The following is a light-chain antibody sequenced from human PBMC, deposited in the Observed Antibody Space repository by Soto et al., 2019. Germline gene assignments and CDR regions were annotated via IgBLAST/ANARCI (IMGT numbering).Light chain of an antibody. CDR2: DAS. Sequence: DIQMTQSPSTLSASVGDRVTITCRASQTIHSFLAWYQQKAEKAPKLLIYDASNLESGVPSRFSGSGSGTEFTLTVSSLQPDDFATFYCQQFHSFPWTFGQGTKEEI. J-gene: IGKJ1*01. CDR1: QTIHSF. CDR3: QQFHSFPWT. V-gene: IGKV1-5*01.